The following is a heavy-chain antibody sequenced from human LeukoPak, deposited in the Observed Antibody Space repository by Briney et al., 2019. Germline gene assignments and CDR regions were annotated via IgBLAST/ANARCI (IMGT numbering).Heavy chain of an antibody. CDR1: GYTFTGYY. D-gene: IGHD6-13*01. Sequence: ASVKVSCTASGYTFTGYYMHWVRQAPGQGLEWMGWINPNSGGTNYAQKFQGWVTMTRDTSISTAYMELSRLRSDDTAVYYCARSIAAAPRPDYWGQGTLVTVSS. V-gene: IGHV1-2*04. CDR2: INPNSGGT. J-gene: IGHJ4*02. CDR3: ARSIAAAPRPDY.